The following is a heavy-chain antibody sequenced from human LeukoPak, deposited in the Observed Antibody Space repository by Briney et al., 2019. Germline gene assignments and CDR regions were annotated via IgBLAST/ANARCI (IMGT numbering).Heavy chain of an antibody. CDR3: ARDRQGTPGTFDI. Sequence: GGSLRLSCAVSGFTFTSYGMHWVRQGPGKGLEWVAGIWYDGSQKYYADSVKGRFTISRDNPKNTLYLQMNSLRAEDTAVYYCARDRQGTPGTFDIWGQGTMVTVSP. CDR2: IWYDGSQK. CDR1: GFTFTSYG. V-gene: IGHV3-33*01. D-gene: IGHD1-1*01. J-gene: IGHJ3*02.